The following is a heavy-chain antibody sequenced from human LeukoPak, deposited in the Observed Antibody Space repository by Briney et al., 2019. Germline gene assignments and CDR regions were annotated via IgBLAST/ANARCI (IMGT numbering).Heavy chain of an antibody. V-gene: IGHV3-33*08. CDR1: GFTVSSNY. CDR2: IWYDGSNK. D-gene: IGHD3-3*01. Sequence: TGGSLRLSCAASGFTVSSNYMSWVRQAPGKGLEWVAVIWYDGSNKYYADSVKGRFTISRDNSKNTLDLQMNSLRAEDTAVYYCARDRSYDFWSGYSTPDYWGQGTLVTVSS. CDR3: ARDRSYDFWSGYSTPDY. J-gene: IGHJ4*02.